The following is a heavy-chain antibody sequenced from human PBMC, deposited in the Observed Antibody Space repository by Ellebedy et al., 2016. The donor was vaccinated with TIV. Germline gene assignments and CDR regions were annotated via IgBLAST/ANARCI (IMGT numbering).Heavy chain of an antibody. D-gene: IGHD1-1*01. V-gene: IGHV3-48*02. J-gene: IGHJ6*02. Sequence: PGGSLRLSCVASGFTFSSYSMNWVRQAPGKGLEWVSYISSSSSTIYYADSVKGRFTISRDNAKNSLYLQMNSLRDEDTAVYYCAREDPRRLVNYHYYGMDVWGQGTTVTVSS. CDR3: AREDPRRLVNYHYYGMDV. CDR1: GFTFSSYS. CDR2: ISSSSSTI.